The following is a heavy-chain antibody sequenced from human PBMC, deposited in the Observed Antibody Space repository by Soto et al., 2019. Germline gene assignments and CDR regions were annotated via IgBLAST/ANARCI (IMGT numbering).Heavy chain of an antibody. Sequence: SGPTLVNPTQTLTPTCTFSGFSLSTSGMCVSWIRQPPGKALEWLALIDWDDDKYYSTSLKTRLTISKDTSKNQVVLTMTNMDPVDTATYCCARHLGATTYYYGMDVWGQGTTVTVSS. J-gene: IGHJ6*02. CDR1: GFSLSTSGMC. D-gene: IGHD1-26*01. V-gene: IGHV2-70*01. CDR2: IDWDDDK. CDR3: ARHLGATTYYYGMDV.